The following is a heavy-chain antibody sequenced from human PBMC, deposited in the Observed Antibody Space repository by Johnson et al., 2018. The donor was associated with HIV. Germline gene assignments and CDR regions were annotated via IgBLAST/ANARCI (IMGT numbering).Heavy chain of an antibody. CDR2: ISGSGGST. V-gene: IGHV3-23*04. CDR3: AKVGDSPDAFDI. Sequence: MLLVESGGGLVQPGGSLRLSCAASGFTFSSYAMSWVRQAPGKGLEWVSAISGSGGSTYSADSVKGRFTISRDNSKNTLYLQMNSLRAEDTAVYYCAKVGDSPDAFDIWGQGTMVTVSS. D-gene: IGHD3-16*01. J-gene: IGHJ3*02. CDR1: GFTFSSYA.